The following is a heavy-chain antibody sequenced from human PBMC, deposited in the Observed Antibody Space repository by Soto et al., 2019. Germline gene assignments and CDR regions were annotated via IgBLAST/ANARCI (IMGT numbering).Heavy chain of an antibody. CDR1: GFTFSDYW. CDR2: IKTDGGEK. V-gene: IGHV3-7*05. D-gene: IGHD3-10*01. Sequence: EVQLVESGGGLVQPGGSLRLSCAASGFTFSDYWMSWVRQAPGKGLECVANIKTDGGEKYYVDPVKGRFTISRDNAKNSIYLQMNSPRAEDTAVYYGASIMGRGGNDSWGQGTLVAVSS. J-gene: IGHJ4*02. CDR3: ASIMGRGGNDS.